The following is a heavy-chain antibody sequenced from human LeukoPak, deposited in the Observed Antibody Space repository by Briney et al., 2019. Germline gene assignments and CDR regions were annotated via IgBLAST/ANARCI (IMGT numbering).Heavy chain of an antibody. CDR3: ASRHGGWYGGFDY. D-gene: IGHD6-19*01. V-gene: IGHV1-8*01. J-gene: IGHJ4*02. CDR1: VYTFTSYD. CDR2: MNPNSGNT. Sequence: ASVKVSCKASVYTFTSYDINWVRQATGQGLEWMGWMNPNSGNTGYAQKFQGRVTMARNTSISTAYMELSSLRSEDTAVYYCASRHGGWYGGFDYWGQGTLVTVSS.